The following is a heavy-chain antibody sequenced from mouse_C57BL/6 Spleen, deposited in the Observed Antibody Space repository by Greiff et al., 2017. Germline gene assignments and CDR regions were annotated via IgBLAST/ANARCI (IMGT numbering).Heavy chain of an antibody. CDR3: TRRGDWYFDV. CDR1: GYTFTDYN. J-gene: IGHJ1*03. CDR2: INPNNGGT. Sequence: EVQLQQSGPELVKPGASVKIPCKASGYTFTDYNMDWVKQSHGKSLEWIGDINPNNGGTIYNQKFKGKATLTVDKSSSTAYMELRSLTSEYPADYYCTRRGDWYFDVWGTGTTVTVSS. V-gene: IGHV1-18*01.